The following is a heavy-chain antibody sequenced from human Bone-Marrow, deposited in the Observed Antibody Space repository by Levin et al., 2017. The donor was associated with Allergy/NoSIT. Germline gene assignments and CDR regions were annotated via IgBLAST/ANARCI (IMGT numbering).Heavy chain of an antibody. CDR3: AKDYRDGYNLGGALGY. J-gene: IGHJ4*02. CDR2: ISYDGSNK. CDR1: GFTFSSYG. D-gene: IGHD5-24*01. V-gene: IGHV3-30*18. Sequence: SCAASGFTFSSYGMHWVRQAPGKGLEWVAVISYDGSNKYYADSVKGRFTISRDNSKNTLYLQMNSLRAEDTAVYYCAKDYRDGYNLGGALGYWGQGTLVTVSS.